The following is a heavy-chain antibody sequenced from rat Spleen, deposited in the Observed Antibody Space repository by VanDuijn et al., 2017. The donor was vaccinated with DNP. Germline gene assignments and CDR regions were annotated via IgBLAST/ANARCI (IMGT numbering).Heavy chain of an antibody. V-gene: IGHV5-7*01. CDR2: ISYDGSST. J-gene: IGHJ2*01. Sequence: EVQLVESGGGLVHPGGSLKLSCTASGFTLSDYNMAWVRQAPKKGLEWVATISYDGSSTDYRDSVKGRFTVSRDNARSTLYLEMNSLRSEDMATYYCVRPHYYDGSYPRYWGQGVMVTVSS. D-gene: IGHD1-12*02. CDR3: VRPHYYDGSYPRY. CDR1: GFTLSDYN.